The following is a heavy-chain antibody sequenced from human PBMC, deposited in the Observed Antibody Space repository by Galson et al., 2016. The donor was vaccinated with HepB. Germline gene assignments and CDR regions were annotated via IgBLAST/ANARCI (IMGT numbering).Heavy chain of an antibody. CDR1: GYSFTAYA. J-gene: IGHJ4*02. V-gene: IGHV1-3*01. Sequence: SVKVSCKASGYSFTAYAIHWVRQAPGQGLEWMGWINAANGKTMFSKKFEDRVAITRDTSASTDSMELSSLTLADTALYYCARGRLAWGRKQWLEIDHWGQGTQVTVSP. CDR3: ARGRLAWGRKQWLEIDH. CDR2: INAANGKT. D-gene: IGHD6-19*01.